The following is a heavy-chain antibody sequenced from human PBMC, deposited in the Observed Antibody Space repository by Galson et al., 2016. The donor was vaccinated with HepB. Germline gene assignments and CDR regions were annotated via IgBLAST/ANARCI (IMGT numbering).Heavy chain of an antibody. CDR1: GDSIGSQTYS. V-gene: IGHV4-39*02. CDR3: VRDPAPWGPGWDY. D-gene: IGHD7-27*01. CDR2: AYYTGSI. J-gene: IGHJ4*02. Sequence: SGTLSLTCTVSGDSIGSQTYSWGWIRQAPGKTLEWIGTAYYTGSIYLDPSLKTPVTISVDTSKNQFFLTLTSVSATDTATYYCVRDPAPWGPGWDYWGQGTLVTVSS.